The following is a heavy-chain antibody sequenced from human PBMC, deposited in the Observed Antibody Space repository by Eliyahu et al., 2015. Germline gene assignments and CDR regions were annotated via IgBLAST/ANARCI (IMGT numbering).Heavy chain of an antibody. Sequence: QVQLVXSGGGVVQPGRXLRLSCXAFGFXFSTYGMHRGRXXPGKGLEWVSIIWNDGSKKYDADSVKGRFTISRDNSKNTLYLQMSSLRLEDSAMYYCARAGGPTINDAFDIWGQGTMVTVSS. J-gene: IGHJ3*02. CDR2: IWNDGSKK. V-gene: IGHV3-30*19. D-gene: IGHD3-16*01. CDR3: ARAGGPTINDAFDI. CDR1: GFXFSTYG.